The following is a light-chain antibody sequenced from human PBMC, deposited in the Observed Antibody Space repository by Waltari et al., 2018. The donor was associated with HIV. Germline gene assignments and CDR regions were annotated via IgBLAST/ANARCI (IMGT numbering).Light chain of an antibody. CDR3: QSYDSSLSGWV. V-gene: IGLV1-40*01. Sequence: QSVLTPPPSVSAAPGQRVTISCTWSSPHIGAGYDVPWYQQLPGTAPKLLIYGNSNRPSGVPDRFSGSKSGTSASLAITGLQAEDEADYYCQSYDSSLSGWVFGGGTKLTVL. CDR1: SPHIGAGYD. CDR2: GNS. J-gene: IGLJ3*02.